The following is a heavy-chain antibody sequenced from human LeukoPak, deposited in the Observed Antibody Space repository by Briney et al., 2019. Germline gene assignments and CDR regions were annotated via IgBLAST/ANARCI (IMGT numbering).Heavy chain of an antibody. V-gene: IGHV4-59*01. D-gene: IGHD2-8*01. CDR2: IYSTGST. CDR3: ARKTNDWFDP. CDR1: GGSISSYY. Sequence: SETLSLTCTVSGGSISSYYRNWIRQSPGKGLEWIGYIYSTGSTNYNPSLRSRVTILVDTSKNQFSLKLSSVNAADTAVYYCARKTNDWFDPWGQGTLVTVSS. J-gene: IGHJ5*02.